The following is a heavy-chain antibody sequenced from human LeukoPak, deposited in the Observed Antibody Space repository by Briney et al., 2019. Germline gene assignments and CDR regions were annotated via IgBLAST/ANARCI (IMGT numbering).Heavy chain of an antibody. V-gene: IGHV3-48*03. D-gene: IGHD3-16*01. CDR2: ISSSGATT. CDR1: GFAFGECE. CDR3: ASGLWGAFDI. J-gene: IGHJ3*02. Sequence: GGSLRLSCAASGFAFGECEMNLVRQAPGEGVGWVASISSSGATTHCADSVKGRFGISRDNAKNSLYLQMSSLSAEDTATYFCASGLWGAFDIWAQGTMVSVSS.